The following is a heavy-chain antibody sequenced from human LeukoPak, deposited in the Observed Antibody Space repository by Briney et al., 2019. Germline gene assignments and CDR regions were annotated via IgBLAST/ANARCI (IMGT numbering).Heavy chain of an antibody. CDR1: GGSISSGSYY. CDR2: IYTSGST. D-gene: IGHD5-18*01. CDR3: AREVRQVQLWSDYYYYYGMDV. Sequence: SETLSLTCTVSGGSISSGSYYWSWIRQPAGKGLEWIGRIYTSGSTNYNPSLESRVTISVDTSKNQFSQKLSSVTAADTAVYYCAREVRQVQLWSDYYYYYGMDVWGQGTTVTVSS. V-gene: IGHV4-61*02. J-gene: IGHJ6*02.